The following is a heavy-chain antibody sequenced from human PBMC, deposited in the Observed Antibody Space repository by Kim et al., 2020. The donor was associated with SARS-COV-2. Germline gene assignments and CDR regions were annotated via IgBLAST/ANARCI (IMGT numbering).Heavy chain of an antibody. CDR3: ARDANYDILTGYYNAVDY. Sequence: GGSLRLSCAASGFTFSSYSMNWVRQAPGKGLEWVSSISSSSSYIYYADSVKGRFTISRDNAKNSLYLQMNSLSAEDTAVYYCARDANYDILTGYYNAVDYWGQGTLVTVSS. D-gene: IGHD3-9*01. CDR2: ISSSSSYI. J-gene: IGHJ4*02. V-gene: IGHV3-21*01. CDR1: GFTFSSYS.